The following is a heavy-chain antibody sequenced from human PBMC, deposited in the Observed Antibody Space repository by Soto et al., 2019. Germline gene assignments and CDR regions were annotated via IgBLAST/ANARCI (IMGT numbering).Heavy chain of an antibody. D-gene: IGHD6-13*01. CDR2: ISGSGGST. CDR3: AKDLSSSSLWDAFDI. Sequence: GGSLRLSXAASGFTFSSYAMSWVRQAPGKGLEWVSAISGSGGSTYYADSVKGRFTISRDNSKNTLYLQMNSLRAEDTAVYYCAKDLSSSSLWDAFDIWGQGTMVTVSS. J-gene: IGHJ3*02. CDR1: GFTFSSYA. V-gene: IGHV3-23*01.